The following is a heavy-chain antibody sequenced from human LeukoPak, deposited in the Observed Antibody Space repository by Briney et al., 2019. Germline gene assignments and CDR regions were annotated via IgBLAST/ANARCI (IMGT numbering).Heavy chain of an antibody. CDR2: ISSSGSTI. J-gene: IGHJ3*02. Sequence: GGSLRLSCAASEFTFSSYEMNWVRQAPGKGLEWVSYISSSGSTIYYADSVKGRFTISRDNAKNSLDLQMNSLRAGDTAVYYCARGYVHAFDIWGQGTMVTVSS. CDR3: ARGYVHAFDI. V-gene: IGHV3-48*03. D-gene: IGHD5-12*01. CDR1: EFTFSSYE.